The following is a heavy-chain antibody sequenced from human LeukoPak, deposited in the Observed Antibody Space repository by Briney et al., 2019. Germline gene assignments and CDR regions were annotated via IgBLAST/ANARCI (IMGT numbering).Heavy chain of an antibody. CDR1: LGSISKYF. Sequence: SYTLSLTCTVSLGSISKYFWSWIRQPPRKGLEWIGYMYYSGSTNYNPTLKSQATISVDTPKNQFFLKLSSVTAADTAVYYCARSLPYRGYSYGRDHGFDIWGQGTMVTVSS. CDR3: ARSLPYRGYSYGRDHGFDI. D-gene: IGHD5-18*01. V-gene: IGHV4-59*07. CDR2: MYYSGST. J-gene: IGHJ3*02.